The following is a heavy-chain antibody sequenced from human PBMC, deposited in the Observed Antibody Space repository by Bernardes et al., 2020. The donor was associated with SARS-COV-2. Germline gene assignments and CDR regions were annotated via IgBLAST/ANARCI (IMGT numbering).Heavy chain of an antibody. D-gene: IGHD3-22*01. Sequence: ASVKVSCKASGYTFTGYYMHWVRQAPGQGLEWMGWINPNSGGTNYAQKFQGRVTMTRDTSISTAYMELSRLRSDDTAMYYCALPPTNYDRYGMDVWGQGTTVTV. J-gene: IGHJ6*02. CDR1: GYTFTGYY. CDR3: ALPPTNYDRYGMDV. CDR2: INPNSGGT. V-gene: IGHV1-2*02.